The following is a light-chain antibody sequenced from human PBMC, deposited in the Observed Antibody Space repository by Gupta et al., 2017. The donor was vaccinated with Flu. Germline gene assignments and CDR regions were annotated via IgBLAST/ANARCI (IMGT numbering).Light chain of an antibody. CDR1: HDIRTF. V-gene: IGKV3-20*01. CDR2: VAS. Sequence: LFSPGGDRVPTTCPTSHDIRTFLDWYQQRPGQAPRLLIYVASTWATGIPYSFSGSGSGTDFTLTISRLEPEDFGVYYCQQYVSFAFTFGPGTKVDIK. J-gene: IGKJ3*01. CDR3: QQYVSFAFT.